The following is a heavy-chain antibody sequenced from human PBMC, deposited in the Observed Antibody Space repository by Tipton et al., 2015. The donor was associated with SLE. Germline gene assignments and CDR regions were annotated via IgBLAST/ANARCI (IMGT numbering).Heavy chain of an antibody. V-gene: IGHV4-4*07. J-gene: IGHJ4*02. CDR1: GGSISSYY. Sequence: LRLSCNVSGGSISSYYWAWIRQPAGKRLEWIGHIYSTGTTNYNASLRSRVTMSVDTSKNQISLELRSVTAADTAVYYCARDGPSYYFDYWGQGTLVTVSS. CDR3: ARDGPSYYFDY. CDR2: IYSTGTT.